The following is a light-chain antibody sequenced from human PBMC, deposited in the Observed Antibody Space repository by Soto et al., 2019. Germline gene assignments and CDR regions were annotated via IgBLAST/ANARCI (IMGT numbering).Light chain of an antibody. CDR3: QQRINWPLT. V-gene: IGKV3-11*01. CDR1: QSVASF. Sequence: EIVLTQSPATLSLSPGERATLSCRASQSVASFLAWYQQKPGQAPRLLVYDAPKRATVNPPRFSGSWSGTDFTLTISSLEPEDVAVYYCQQRINWPLTFGGGTKVEI. CDR2: DAP. J-gene: IGKJ4*01.